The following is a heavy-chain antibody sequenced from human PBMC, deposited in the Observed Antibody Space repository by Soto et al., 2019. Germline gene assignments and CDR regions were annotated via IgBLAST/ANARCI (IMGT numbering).Heavy chain of an antibody. Sequence: QLQLQESGSGLVTPSQTLSLSCAVSGGSISSGGYSWNWIRQPPGKGLEWIAYIDHRGTTRYNPSLKSRVTISTDTSKNQFSLMLTSVTAADTAVYYCARERSGGGEFDYWGPGTLVTVSS. CDR2: IDHRGTT. CDR3: ARERSGGGEFDY. CDR1: GGSISSGGYS. V-gene: IGHV4-30-2*01. J-gene: IGHJ4*02. D-gene: IGHD3-16*01.